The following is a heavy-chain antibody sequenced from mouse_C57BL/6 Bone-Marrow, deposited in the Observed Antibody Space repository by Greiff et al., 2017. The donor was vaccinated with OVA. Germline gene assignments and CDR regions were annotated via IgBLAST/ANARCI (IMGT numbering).Heavy chain of an antibody. V-gene: IGHV1-69*01. Sequence: VQLQQPGAELVMPGASVKLSCKASGYTFTSYWMHWVKQRPGQGLEWIGEIDPSDSYTNYNQKFKGKSTLTVEKSSSTAYMQLSSLTSEDSAVYYCAMALWLRRRGYYYAMDYWGQGTSVTVSS. CDR1: GYTFTSYW. CDR3: AMALWLRRRGYYYAMDY. J-gene: IGHJ4*01. CDR2: IDPSDSYT. D-gene: IGHD2-2*01.